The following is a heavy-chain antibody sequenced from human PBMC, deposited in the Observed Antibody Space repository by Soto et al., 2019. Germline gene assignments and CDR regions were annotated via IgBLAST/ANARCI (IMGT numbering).Heavy chain of an antibody. D-gene: IGHD3-10*01. V-gene: IGHV1-69*08. Sequence: QVQLVQSGAEVKKPGSSVKVSCKASGGTFSSYTISWVRQAPGQGLEWMGRIIPILGIGNYAQTFQGRVTITPDKSTSTAYMALSSLSSEDTAVYYCATDVVVRGRTNWFHPWGQGTLVTLSS. J-gene: IGHJ5*02. CDR3: ATDVVVRGRTNWFHP. CDR1: GGTFSSYT. CDR2: IIPILGIG.